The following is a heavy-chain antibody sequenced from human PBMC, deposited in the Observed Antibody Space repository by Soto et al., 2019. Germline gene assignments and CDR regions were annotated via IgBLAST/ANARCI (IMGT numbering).Heavy chain of an antibody. CDR2: IYYSGST. Sequence: SETLSLTCTVSGGSVSSGSYYWSWIRQPPGKGLEWIGYIYYSGSTNYNPSLKSRVTISVDTSKNQFSLKLSSVTAAETAVYYCASALRFGVVVVQADIPDYYGMDVWGQGTTVTVSS. CDR3: ASALRFGVVVVQADIPDYYGMDV. J-gene: IGHJ6*02. D-gene: IGHD2-2*02. CDR1: GGSVSSGSYY. V-gene: IGHV4-61*01.